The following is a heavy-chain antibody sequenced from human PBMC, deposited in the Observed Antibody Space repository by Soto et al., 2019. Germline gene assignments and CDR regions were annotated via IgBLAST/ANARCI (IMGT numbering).Heavy chain of an antibody. CDR2: INPSGGST. CDR3: ARDRHIAAAANWFDP. CDR1: GYTFTSYY. D-gene: IGHD6-13*01. V-gene: IGHV1-46*03. J-gene: IGHJ5*02. Sequence: QVQLVQSGAEVKKPGASVKVSCKASGYTFTSYYMHWARQAPGQGLEWMGIINPSGGSTSYAQKFQGRVTMTRDTSTSTVYMELSSLRSEDTAVYYCARDRHIAAAANWFDPWGQGTLVTVSS.